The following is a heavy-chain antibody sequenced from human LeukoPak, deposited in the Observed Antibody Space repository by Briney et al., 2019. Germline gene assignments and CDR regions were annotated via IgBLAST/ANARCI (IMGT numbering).Heavy chain of an antibody. CDR3: AKDAVLRYSSGWGYYFDY. Sequence: GGSLRLSCAASGFIFDDYAMHWVRQARGKGLEWGSGISWNGGSIGYADSVKGRFTISRDNAKNSLYLQMNSLRAEDTALYYCAKDAVLRYSSGWGYYFDYWGQGTLVTVSS. CDR1: GFIFDDYA. V-gene: IGHV3-9*01. CDR2: ISWNGGSI. D-gene: IGHD6-19*01. J-gene: IGHJ4*02.